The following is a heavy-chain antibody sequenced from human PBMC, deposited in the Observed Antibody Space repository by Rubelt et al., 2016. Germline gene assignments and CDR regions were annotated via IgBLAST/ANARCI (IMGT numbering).Heavy chain of an antibody. CDR1: GFAVSSNY. CDR2: INRDGRT. J-gene: IGHJ4*02. V-gene: IGHV3-66*01. CDR3: ARGDFDD. Sequence: EVQLVESGGTLVKPGGSLRLSCAASGFAVSSNYMSWVRQAPARGLEWVSIINRDGRTYYTDSVKGRFTISRDNSKNTLYLKMNSLGVEDTALYDCARGDFDDWGQGTLVTVSS.